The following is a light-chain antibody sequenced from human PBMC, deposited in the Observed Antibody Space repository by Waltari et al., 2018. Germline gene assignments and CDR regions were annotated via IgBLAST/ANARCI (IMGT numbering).Light chain of an antibody. CDR1: QGIGSS. CDR3: QHYYTTPYT. J-gene: IGKJ2*01. V-gene: IGKV1-NL1*01. Sequence: IQMTQSPSSLSASVADRVTITCRASQGIGSSLAWYQLKPGKAPKLLVYVASRLESGVPSRFSGRGSGTDYTLTISSLQPEDFATYYCQHYYTTPYTFGQGTKLEIK. CDR2: VAS.